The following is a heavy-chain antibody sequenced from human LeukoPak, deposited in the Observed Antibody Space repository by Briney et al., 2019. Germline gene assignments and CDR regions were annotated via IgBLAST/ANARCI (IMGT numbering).Heavy chain of an antibody. CDR1: GYTFTGYY. J-gene: IGHJ4*02. CDR2: INPKNGGR. CDR3: ASWDAPSFDY. D-gene: IGHD1-26*01. Sequence: ASVKVSCKASGYTFTGYYMHWVRQAPGQGLEWMGWINPKNGGRSYAQKFQARVTMTTDTSTNTAYMELSSLRFDDTAVYYCASWDAPSFDYWGQGTLVTVSS. V-gene: IGHV1-2*02.